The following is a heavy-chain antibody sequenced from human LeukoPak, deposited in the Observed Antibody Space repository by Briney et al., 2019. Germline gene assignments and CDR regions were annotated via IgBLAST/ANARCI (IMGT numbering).Heavy chain of an antibody. CDR3: GRKSASRKTSEFDY. J-gene: IGHJ4*02. D-gene: IGHD2-2*01. V-gene: IGHV1-2*02. Sequence: APVKLSCKASGYTFTDYYMNWVRQAPGQGLEWMGWIHPNSGGTNYAQKFQDRVTMTRDTSISTAYMELSRLTFDDTAVYYCGRKSASRKTSEFDYWGQGTLVTVSS. CDR2: IHPNSGGT. CDR1: GYTFTDYY.